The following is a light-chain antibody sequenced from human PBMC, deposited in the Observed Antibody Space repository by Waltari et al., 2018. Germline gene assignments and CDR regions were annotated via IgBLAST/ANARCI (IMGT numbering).Light chain of an antibody. CDR2: AAS. V-gene: IGKV1-8*01. CDR3: QQYYSYPLT. CDR1: QGISSD. J-gene: IGKJ4*01. Sequence: TCRASQGISSDLAWYQQKPGKAPKLLIDAASTLQGGVPSRFSGSGSGTDFTLTISCLQSEDFATYYCQQYYSYPLTFGGGTKVEIK.